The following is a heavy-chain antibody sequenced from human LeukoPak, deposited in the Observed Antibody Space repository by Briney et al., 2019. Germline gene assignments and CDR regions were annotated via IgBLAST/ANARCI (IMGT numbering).Heavy chain of an antibody. J-gene: IGHJ4*02. Sequence: SETLSLTCTVSGASISSCTYYWGWIRQPPGKGLEWIGSMCYSGSTYYNPSFKSRVTMPVDTSKNQFSLRLSSVTAADTAIYYCARRPFGSNYPALIDYWGQGTLVTVSS. V-gene: IGHV4-39*01. CDR3: ARRPFGSNYPALIDY. CDR2: MCYSGST. CDR1: GASISSCTYY. D-gene: IGHD4/OR15-4a*01.